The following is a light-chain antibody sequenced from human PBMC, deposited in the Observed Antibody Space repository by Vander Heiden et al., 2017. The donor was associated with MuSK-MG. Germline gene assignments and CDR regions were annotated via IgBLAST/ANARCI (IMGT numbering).Light chain of an antibody. J-gene: IGLJ2*01. CDR1: RSDVGGYNY. Sequence: QSALTQPPAASGSPGQSVTISCTGTRSDVGGYNYVSWYQQHPAKVPKLMIYEVSKRPSGVPDRFSGSKSGNTASLTVSGLQAEDEADYYCSSYAGSNNYVVFGGGTKLTVL. CDR3: SSYAGSNNYVV. CDR2: EVS. V-gene: IGLV2-8*01.